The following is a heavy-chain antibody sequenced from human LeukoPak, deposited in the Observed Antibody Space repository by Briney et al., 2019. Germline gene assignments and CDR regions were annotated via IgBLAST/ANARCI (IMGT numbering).Heavy chain of an antibody. CDR3: AREDGSGSYCSGMDV. V-gene: IGHV1-46*03. CDR1: GYTFTSYY. D-gene: IGHD3-10*01. CDR2: INPSGGST. Sequence: GASVKVSCKASGYTFTSYYMHWVRQAPGQGLEWMGIINPSGGSTSYAQKFQGRVTMTRDTSTSTVYMELSSLRSEDTAVYYCAREDGSGSYCSGMDVWGQGTTVTVSS. J-gene: IGHJ6*02.